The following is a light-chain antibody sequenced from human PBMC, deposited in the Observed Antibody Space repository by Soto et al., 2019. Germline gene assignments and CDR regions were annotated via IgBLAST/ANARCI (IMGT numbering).Light chain of an antibody. CDR1: QSVISNY. V-gene: IGKV3-20*01. Sequence: EIVLTQSPGTLSLSPGDRATLSCEASQSVISNYLAWYQQKPGQAPRLVISGTSRRATGIPDRFSGSGSGTDFTLTINRLEPEDFAMYYCQQYGSMWTFGQGTKVDIK. CDR3: QQYGSMWT. J-gene: IGKJ1*01. CDR2: GTS.